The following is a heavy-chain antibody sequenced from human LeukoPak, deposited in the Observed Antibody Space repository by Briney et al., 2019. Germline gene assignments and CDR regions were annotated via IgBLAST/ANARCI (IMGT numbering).Heavy chain of an antibody. Sequence: ASVKVSCKASGYTFTGYYMHWVRQAPGQGLEWMGWINPNSGGTNYAQKFQGRVTMTRDTSISTAYMELGRLRSDDTAVYYCARGGYSYGHYYYYYYMDVWGKGTTVTVSS. CDR1: GYTFTGYY. V-gene: IGHV1-2*02. CDR2: INPNSGGT. D-gene: IGHD5-18*01. J-gene: IGHJ6*03. CDR3: ARGGYSYGHYYYYYYMDV.